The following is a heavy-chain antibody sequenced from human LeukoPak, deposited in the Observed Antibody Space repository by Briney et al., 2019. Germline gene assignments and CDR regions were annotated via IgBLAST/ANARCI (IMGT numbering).Heavy chain of an antibody. Sequence: SVKVSCKASGGTFSSYAISWVRQAPGQGLEWMGRIIPILGIANYAQKSQGRVTITADKSTSTAYMELSSLRSEDTAAYYCARAGYYDSSGYYWGTPQHYWGQGTLVTVSS. D-gene: IGHD3-22*01. CDR3: ARAGYYDSSGYYWGTPQHY. CDR1: GGTFSSYA. J-gene: IGHJ4*02. CDR2: IIPILGIA. V-gene: IGHV1-69*04.